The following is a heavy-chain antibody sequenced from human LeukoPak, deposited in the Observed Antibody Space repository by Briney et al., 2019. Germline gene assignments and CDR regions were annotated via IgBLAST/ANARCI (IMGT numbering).Heavy chain of an antibody. J-gene: IGHJ5*02. D-gene: IGHD2-2*01. V-gene: IGHV1-2*02. Sequence: ASVKVSCRASGYTFTDYYIHWVRQAPGQGLEWMGWINPDNGGTNYAQKFQGRVTMTRDTSIRTVYMDLSRLRSDDTAVFYCTREARVGNWFDPWGQGTQVTVSS. CDR2: INPDNGGT. CDR3: TREARVGNWFDP. CDR1: GYTFTDYY.